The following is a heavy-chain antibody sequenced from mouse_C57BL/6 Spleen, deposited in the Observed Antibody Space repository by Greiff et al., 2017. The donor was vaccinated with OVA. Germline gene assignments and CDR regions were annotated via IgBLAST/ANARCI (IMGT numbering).Heavy chain of an antibody. Sequence: QVQLKESGPELVKPGASVKISCKASGYAFSSSWMNWVKQRPGKGLEWIGRIYPGDGDTNYNGKFKGKATLTADKSSSTAYMQLSSLTSEDSAVYFCARSYDYFDYWGQGTTLTVSS. CDR2: IYPGDGDT. CDR1: GYAFSSSW. V-gene: IGHV1-82*01. J-gene: IGHJ2*01. CDR3: ARSYDYFDY. D-gene: IGHD2-12*01.